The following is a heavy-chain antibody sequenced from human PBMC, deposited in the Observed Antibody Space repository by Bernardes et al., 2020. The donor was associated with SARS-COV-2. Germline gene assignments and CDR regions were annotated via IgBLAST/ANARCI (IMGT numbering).Heavy chain of an antibody. CDR2: ISASGATA. D-gene: IGHD6-19*01. CDR3: AKGWQLLPPSYLES. Sequence: GGSLRLSCVASGFEFSKFGMSWVRQAPGKGLEWVSHISASGATAKYADFVKGRFIISRDNSDKTVHLQMNRLTGDDSAIYYCAKGWQLLPPSYLESWCQGTQVTVSS. J-gene: IGHJ4*02. CDR1: GFEFSKFG. V-gene: IGHV3-23*01.